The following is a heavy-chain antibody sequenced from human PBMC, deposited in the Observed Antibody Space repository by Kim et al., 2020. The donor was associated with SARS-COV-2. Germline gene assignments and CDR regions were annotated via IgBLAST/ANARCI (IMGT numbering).Heavy chain of an antibody. D-gene: IGHD3-10*01. J-gene: IGHJ5*02. V-gene: IGHV3-15*01. CDR3: TTWFSRMVRGVINH. CDR1: GFTFSNAW. CDR2: IKSKTDGVTT. Sequence: GGSLRLSCAASGFTFSNAWMSWVRQAPGKGLEWVGRIKSKTDGVTTDYAAPVKGRFTISRDDSKNTLYLQMNSLKTEDTAVYYCTTWFSRMVRGVINHWGQGTLVTVSS.